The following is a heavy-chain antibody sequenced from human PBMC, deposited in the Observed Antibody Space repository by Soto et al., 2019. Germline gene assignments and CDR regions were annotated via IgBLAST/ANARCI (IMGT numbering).Heavy chain of an antibody. J-gene: IGHJ4*02. CDR2: ITWNSGSI. Sequence: EVQLVESGGGLVQPGRSLRLSCAASGFTFDDYAMHWVRQAPGKGLEWVSTITWNSGSIGYADSVKGRFTISRDNAKNSLYLEMDSLIGEDTAVYYCVRDQSSAYDGPFDYWGQGTLVTVSS. CDR3: VRDQSSAYDGPFDY. CDR1: GFTFDDYA. D-gene: IGHD3-22*01. V-gene: IGHV3-9*01.